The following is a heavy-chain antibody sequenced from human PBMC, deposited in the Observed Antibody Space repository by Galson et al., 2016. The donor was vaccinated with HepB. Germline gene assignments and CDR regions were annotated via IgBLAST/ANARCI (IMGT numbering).Heavy chain of an antibody. CDR1: GGSISSSSYF. V-gene: IGHV4-39*01. J-gene: IGHJ3*01. CDR3: ARQDRAGLVNF. CDR2: IYYSGTT. Sequence: SETLSLTCTVSGGSISSSSYFRAWIRQPPGKGLDWIGSIYYSGTTHYNPSLQSRVSISVDTSKNQFSLRLTSVSAADTAMYSCARQDRAGLVNFWGQGTMVTVSS. D-gene: IGHD6-19*01.